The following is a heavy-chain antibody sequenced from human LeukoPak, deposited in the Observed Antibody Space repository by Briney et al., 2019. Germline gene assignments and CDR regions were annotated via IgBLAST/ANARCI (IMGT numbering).Heavy chain of an antibody. J-gene: IGHJ4*02. CDR1: GGTFSSYA. CDR2: IIPILGIA. Sequence: SVKVSCKASGGTFSSYAISWVRQAPGQGLEWMGRIIPILGIANYAQKFQGRVTITADKSTSTAYMELSSLRSEDTAVYYCARETSINCSSSYLFDYWGQGTLVTVSS. V-gene: IGHV1-69*04. CDR3: ARETSINCSSSYLFDY. D-gene: IGHD6-13*01.